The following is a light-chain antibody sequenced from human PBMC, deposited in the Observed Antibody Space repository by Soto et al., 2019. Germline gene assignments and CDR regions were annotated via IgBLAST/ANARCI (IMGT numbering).Light chain of an antibody. V-gene: IGKV3-15*01. Sequence: EIVMTQSPATLSVSPGERVTLFCRASQSVSNNLAWYQQKPGQAPRLLVYRASTRAADIPARFTGSGSGTEFTLTISSLQSEDFAVYYCQQYDNWPPWTFGQGTKVEI. CDR2: RAS. CDR1: QSVSNN. CDR3: QQYDNWPPWT. J-gene: IGKJ1*01.